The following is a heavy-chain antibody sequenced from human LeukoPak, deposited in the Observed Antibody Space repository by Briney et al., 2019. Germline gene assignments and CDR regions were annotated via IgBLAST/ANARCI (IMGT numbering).Heavy chain of an antibody. CDR1: GYTLTELS. D-gene: IGHD2-2*02. J-gene: IGHJ4*02. Sequence: GASVKVSCKVSGYTLTELSMHWVRQAPGKGLEWMGGFDPEDGETIYAQKFQGRVTMTEDTSTDTAYMELSSLRSEDTAVYYCATNQKGYCSSTSCYILGNYWGQGTLVTVSS. V-gene: IGHV1-24*01. CDR3: ATNQKGYCSSTSCYILGNY. CDR2: FDPEDGET.